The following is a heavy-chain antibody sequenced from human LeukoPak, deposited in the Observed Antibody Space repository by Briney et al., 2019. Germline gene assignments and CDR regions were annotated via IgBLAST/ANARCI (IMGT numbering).Heavy chain of an antibody. V-gene: IGHV3-48*04. CDR1: GFTFSSYS. J-gene: IGHJ4*02. Sequence: GGSLRLSCAASGFTFSSYSMNWVRQAPGKGLEWVSYISSSSSTIYYADSVKGRFTISRDNAKNSLYLQMNSLRAEDTAVYYCARGREGTITGSIDYWGQGTLVTVSS. CDR2: ISSSSSTI. CDR3: ARGREGTITGSIDY. D-gene: IGHD1-20*01.